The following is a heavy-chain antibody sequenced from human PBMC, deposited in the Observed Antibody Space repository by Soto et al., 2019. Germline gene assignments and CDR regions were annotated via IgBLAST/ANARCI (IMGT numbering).Heavy chain of an antibody. CDR3: ASDIMFTFGGVRRYGMDV. J-gene: IGHJ6*02. Sequence: PSETLSLTCTVSGGSISNYYWSWIRQPAGKGLEWIGRIYSSGSANYNPSLKSRVTMSVDTSKNQFSLKLSSVTAADSAVYYCASDIMFTFGGVRRYGMDVWGQGTTVTVS. CDR1: GGSISNYY. CDR2: IYSSGSA. V-gene: IGHV4-4*07. D-gene: IGHD3-16*01.